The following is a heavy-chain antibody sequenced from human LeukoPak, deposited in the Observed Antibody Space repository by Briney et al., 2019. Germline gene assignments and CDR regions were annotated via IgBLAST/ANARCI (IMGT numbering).Heavy chain of an antibody. D-gene: IGHD3-3*01. J-gene: IGHJ5*02. CDR1: GFTFNSYW. Sequence: GSLRLSFAASGFTFNSYWMHWVRQAPGKGLVCVSRIHEDGKTIDYADSVKGRFTISRDNAKDTLYLQMSSLRDEDTAVYYCVSDLCGGDDQWGRGTLVTVST. CDR3: VSDLCGGDDQ. V-gene: IGHV3-74*01. CDR2: IHEDGKTI.